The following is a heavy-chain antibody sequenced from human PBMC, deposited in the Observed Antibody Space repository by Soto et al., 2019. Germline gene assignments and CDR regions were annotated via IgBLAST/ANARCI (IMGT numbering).Heavy chain of an antibody. CDR2: MNPNSGNT. V-gene: IGHV1-8*01. D-gene: IGHD3-22*01. J-gene: IGHJ3*02. CDR3: ARCGSGYCDAFDI. Sequence: ASVKVSCKASGYTFTSYDINWVRRATGQGFEWMGWMNPNSGNTGYAQKFQGRVTMTRDTSITTAYMELSSLRSEDTAVYYCARCGSGYCDAFDIWGQGTMVTVSS. CDR1: GYTFTSYD.